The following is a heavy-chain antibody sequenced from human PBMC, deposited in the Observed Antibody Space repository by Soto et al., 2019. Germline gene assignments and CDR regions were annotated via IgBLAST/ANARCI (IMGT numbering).Heavy chain of an antibody. CDR3: VRPNFGALTHCES. D-gene: IGHD3-16*01. CDR2: IFPCDSYT. J-gene: IGHJ4*02. CDR1: GYTFTNYW. Sequence: GESLKISCKAIGYTFTNYWIGWVRQTPWKGLEWMGIIFPCDSYTRYNPSFEGQVTVSADESISTAYLQWNTLKASDTAMYYCVRPNFGALTHCESWGQGNMVSVSS. V-gene: IGHV5-51*01.